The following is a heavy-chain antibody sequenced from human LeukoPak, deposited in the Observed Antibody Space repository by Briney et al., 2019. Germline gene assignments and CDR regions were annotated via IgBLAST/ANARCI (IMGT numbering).Heavy chain of an antibody. V-gene: IGHV1-2*02. D-gene: IGHD6-13*01. CDR2: INPNSGGT. J-gene: IGHJ4*02. CDR1: GYTFTGYY. Sequence: ASVKVSCKAPGYTFTGYYMHWVRQAPGQGLEWMGWINPNSGGTNYAQKFQGRVTMTRDTSISTAYMELSRLRSDDTAVYYCARAHIAAAPSDYWGQGTLVTVSS. CDR3: ARAHIAAAPSDY.